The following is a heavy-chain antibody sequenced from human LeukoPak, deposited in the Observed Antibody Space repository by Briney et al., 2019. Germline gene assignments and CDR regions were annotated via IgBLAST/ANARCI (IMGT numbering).Heavy chain of an antibody. Sequence: SETLSLTCAVYGGSVSGYYWSWIRQPPGKGLEWIGEINHSGSTNYNPSLKSRVTISVDTSKNQFSLKLSSVTAADTAVYYCARVPPYYYDNSAPIWGQGTLVTVSS. J-gene: IGHJ4*02. CDR2: INHSGST. V-gene: IGHV4-34*01. CDR1: GGSVSGYY. D-gene: IGHD3-22*01. CDR3: ARVPPYYYDNSAPI.